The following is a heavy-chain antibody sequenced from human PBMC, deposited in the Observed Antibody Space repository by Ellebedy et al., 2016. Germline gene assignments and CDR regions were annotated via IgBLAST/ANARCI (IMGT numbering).Heavy chain of an antibody. CDR2: IYYSGST. J-gene: IGHJ4*02. D-gene: IGHD3-22*01. CDR1: GGSISSGGYY. CDR3: ARVVVNPKLYYFDY. V-gene: IGHV4-31*03. Sequence: SETLSLXXTVSGGSISSGGYYWSWIRQHPGKGLEWIGYIYYSGSTYYNPSLKSRVTISVDTSKNQFSLKLSSVTAADTAVYYCARVVVNPKLYYFDYWGQGTLVTVSS.